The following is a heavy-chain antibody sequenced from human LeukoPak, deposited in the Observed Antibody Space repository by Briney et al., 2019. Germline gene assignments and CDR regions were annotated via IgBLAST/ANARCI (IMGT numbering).Heavy chain of an antibody. CDR3: AGDPYTAMVSRRGAKGAFDI. J-gene: IGHJ3*02. D-gene: IGHD5-18*01. V-gene: IGHV1-18*01. CDR1: GYTFTSYG. Sequence: ASVKVSCKASGYTFTSYGISWVRQAPGQGLEWMGWISAYNGNTNYAQKLQGRVTMTTDTSTSTAYMELRSLRSDDTAVYYCAGDPYTAMVSRRGAKGAFDIWGQGTMVTVSS. CDR2: ISAYNGNT.